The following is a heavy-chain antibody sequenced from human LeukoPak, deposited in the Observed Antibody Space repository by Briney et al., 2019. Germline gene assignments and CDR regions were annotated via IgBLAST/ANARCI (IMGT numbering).Heavy chain of an antibody. D-gene: IGHD6-19*01. Sequence: PGGSLRLSCVASGVTFSSYAMSWVRQAPGTGLEWVSAISGTGVNTYYADTVKGRFTISRDNSKNTLHLQMTSLRAEDTAVYYCAKGPLIEVAGTTWDYWGQGTLVTVSS. V-gene: IGHV3-23*01. J-gene: IGHJ4*02. CDR3: AKGPLIEVAGTTWDY. CDR1: GVTFSSYA. CDR2: ISGTGVNT.